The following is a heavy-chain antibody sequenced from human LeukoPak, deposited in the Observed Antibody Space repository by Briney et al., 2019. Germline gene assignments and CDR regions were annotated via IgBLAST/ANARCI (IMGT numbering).Heavy chain of an antibody. CDR2: TYYSGST. D-gene: IGHD2-15*01. J-gene: IGHJ4*02. Sequence: SETLSLTCTVSGGSISSYYWSWIRQPPGKGLEWIGYTYYSGSTNYNPSLKSRVTISIDTSKNQFSLKLSSVTAADTAVYYCARAGYCSGGSCPTPNDYWGQGTLVTVSS. V-gene: IGHV4-59*08. CDR1: GGSISSYY. CDR3: ARAGYCSGGSCPTPNDY.